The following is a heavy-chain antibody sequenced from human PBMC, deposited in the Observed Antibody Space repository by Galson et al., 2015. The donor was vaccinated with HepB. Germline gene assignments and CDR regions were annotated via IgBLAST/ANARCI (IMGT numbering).Heavy chain of an antibody. CDR3: ARHELNYFGDYVNYFDC. CDR2: IYFSGGT. J-gene: IGHJ4*02. V-gene: IGHV4-39*01. D-gene: IGHD4-17*01. Sequence: ETLSLTCTVSGGFIGSSSYYWGWIRQPPGKGLEWIGSIYFSGGTYYNPSLKSRVTISVDTSKNQFSLKLNSVTAADTAVFYCARHELNYFGDYVNYFDCWGQGTLVTVSS. CDR1: GGFIGSSSYY.